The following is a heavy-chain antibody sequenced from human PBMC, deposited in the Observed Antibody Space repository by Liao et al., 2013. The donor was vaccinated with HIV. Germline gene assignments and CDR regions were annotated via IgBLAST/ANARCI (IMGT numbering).Heavy chain of an antibody. V-gene: IGHV4-30-4*08. D-gene: IGHD3-10*01. CDR1: GGSISSGDHY. CDR3: ARGSSIASAGSFDP. J-gene: IGHJ5*02. Sequence: QVQLQESGPGLVKPSQTLSLTCAVSGGSISSGDHYWSWIRQSPGKGLEWVGFVFYSGSPYYNPSLKSRVSISLDTSKNQFSLKLTSVTAADTAIYYCARGSSIASAGSFDPWGQGTLVTVSS. CDR2: VFYSGSP.